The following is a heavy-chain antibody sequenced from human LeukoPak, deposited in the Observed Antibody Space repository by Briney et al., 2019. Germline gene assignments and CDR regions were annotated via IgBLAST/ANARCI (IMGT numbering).Heavy chain of an antibody. V-gene: IGHV4-61*02. CDR1: GGSISSGSYY. Sequence: SETLSLTCTVSGGSISSGSYYWSWIRQPAGKGLEWIGRIYTSGSTNYNPSLKSRVTISVDTSKNQFSLKLSSVTAADTAVYYCARLPAAMMSGWFDPWGQGTLVTASS. CDR3: ARLPAAMMSGWFDP. CDR2: IYTSGST. J-gene: IGHJ5*02. D-gene: IGHD2-2*01.